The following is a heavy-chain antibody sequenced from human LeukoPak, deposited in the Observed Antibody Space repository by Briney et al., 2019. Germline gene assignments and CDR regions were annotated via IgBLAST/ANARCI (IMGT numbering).Heavy chain of an antibody. D-gene: IGHD3-22*01. CDR2: IQTDGSSI. CDR3: ALEKSGPVVGAFDG. J-gene: IGHJ5*02. Sequence: GGSLRLSCVASGFAFCSFGMHWVRQGPGKGLESGTFIQTDGSSIYYADSVKGRFTISRDNSKNTLYLQMNSLRVEDTAMYYCALEKSGPVVGAFDGWGQGTLVTVSS. V-gene: IGHV3-30*02. CDR1: GFAFCSFG.